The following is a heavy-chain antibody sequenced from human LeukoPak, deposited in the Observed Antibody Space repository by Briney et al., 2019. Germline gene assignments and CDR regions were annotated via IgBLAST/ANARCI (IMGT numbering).Heavy chain of an antibody. D-gene: IGHD5-12*01. CDR3: AREERGLAIDY. V-gene: IGHV3-64*01. Sequence: GGSLRLSCAASGFIFRNYAMHWVRQAPGKGLEYVSAISSSGDNTYYANSVKGRFTIPRDNSKNTLFLQMGSLRVEDTAVYYCAREERGLAIDYWGQGTLVTVSS. CDR2: ISSSGDNT. J-gene: IGHJ4*02. CDR1: GFIFRNYA.